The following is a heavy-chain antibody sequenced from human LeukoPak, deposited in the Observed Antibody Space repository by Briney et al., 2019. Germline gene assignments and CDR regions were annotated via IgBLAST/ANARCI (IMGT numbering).Heavy chain of an antibody. Sequence: SETLSLTCTVSGGSISSSSYYWGWNRQPPGKGLEWIGSIYYSGSTYYNPSLKSRVTISVDTSKNQFSLKLSSVTAADTAVYYCARDPEGEACSGGSCYSLAGLYWGQGTLVTVSS. CDR1: GGSISSSSYY. V-gene: IGHV4-39*07. CDR2: IYYSGST. D-gene: IGHD2-15*01. J-gene: IGHJ4*02. CDR3: ARDPEGEACSGGSCYSLAGLY.